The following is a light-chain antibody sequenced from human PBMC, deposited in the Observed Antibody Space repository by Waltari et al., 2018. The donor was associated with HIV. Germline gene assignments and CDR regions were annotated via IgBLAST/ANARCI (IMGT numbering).Light chain of an antibody. Sequence: QSVLTQPPSASGTPGPRVTIACSGSTTNIGSSNVYSDQQFSRAAPKLLIYADAQRPSGVPDRFSGSKSGTSASLVISGLQSEDEADYYCSTWDDRLNGVVFGGGTRLTVV. J-gene: IGLJ2*01. CDR1: TTNIGSSN. CDR3: STWDDRLNGVV. V-gene: IGLV1-44*01. CDR2: ADA.